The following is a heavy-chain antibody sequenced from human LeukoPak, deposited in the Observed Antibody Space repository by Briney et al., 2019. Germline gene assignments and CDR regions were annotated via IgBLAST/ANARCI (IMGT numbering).Heavy chain of an antibody. D-gene: IGHD2-2*01. V-gene: IGHV3-30*02. Sequence: GGSLRLSCAASGFTFSSYGMHWVRQAPGKGLEWVAFIRYDGSNKYYADSVKGRFTISRDNSKNTLYLQMNSLRSEDTAVYSCAKLGGYCSSTSCFRGDAFDIWGQGTMVTVSS. J-gene: IGHJ3*02. CDR3: AKLGGYCSSTSCFRGDAFDI. CDR1: GFTFSSYG. CDR2: IRYDGSNK.